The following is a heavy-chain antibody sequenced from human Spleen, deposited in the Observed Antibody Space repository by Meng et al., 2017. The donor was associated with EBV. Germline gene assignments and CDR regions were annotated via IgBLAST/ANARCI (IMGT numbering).Heavy chain of an antibody. D-gene: IGHD3-22*01. CDR3: VRDLYYDSNGYWNY. CDR1: GGAMSSSSYY. Sequence: RLQRSGPGLVQPSETLSLTFLVSGGAMSSSSYYWGWIRQPPGKGLEWIGSIYYGGGAYYNPSLKSRVTISADTSKNHFSLTLTSVTAADTAVYYCVRDLYYDSNGYWNYWGQGTLVTVSS. V-gene: IGHV4-39*07. J-gene: IGHJ4*02. CDR2: IYYGGGA.